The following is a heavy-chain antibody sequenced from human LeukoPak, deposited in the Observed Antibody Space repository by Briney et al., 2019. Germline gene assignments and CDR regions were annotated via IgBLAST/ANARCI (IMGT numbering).Heavy chain of an antibody. V-gene: IGHV3-30*01. CDR1: GFTFRSYA. CDR2: ISYDGSNK. CDR3: ARDRSEVVPAALFDY. D-gene: IGHD2-2*01. J-gene: IGHJ4*02. Sequence: GGSLRLSCAASGFTFRSYAVHWVRQAPGKGLEWVAVISYDGSNKYYADSVKGRFTISRDNSKNTLYLQMNSLRAEDTAVYYCARDRSEVVPAALFDYWGQGTLVTVSS.